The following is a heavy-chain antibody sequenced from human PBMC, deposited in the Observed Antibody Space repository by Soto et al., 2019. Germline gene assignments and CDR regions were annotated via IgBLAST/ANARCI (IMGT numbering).Heavy chain of an antibody. V-gene: IGHV6-1*01. Sequence: SQTLSLTCAISGDSVSSTSASWNWIRPSPSRGLEWLGRTYYRSKWYNDYAPSVKSRITINPDTSKNQFSLYLNSVTPEDTAVYYCAKPPDYNWNDYWGQGTLVTVSS. D-gene: IGHD1-20*01. CDR3: AKPPDYNWNDY. CDR2: TYYRSKWYN. J-gene: IGHJ4*02. CDR1: GDSVSSTSAS.